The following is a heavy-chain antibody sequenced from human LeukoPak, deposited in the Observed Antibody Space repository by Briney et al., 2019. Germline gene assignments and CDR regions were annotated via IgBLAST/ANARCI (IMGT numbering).Heavy chain of an antibody. V-gene: IGHV1-3*01. CDR2: INAGNGNT. Sequence: GASVKVSYKASGYTFTSYAMHWVRQAPGQRLEWMGWINAGNGNTNYAQKLQGRVTMTTDTSTSTAYMELRSLRSDDTAVYYCARDANPSYSGSYYPCQHWGQGTLVTVSS. CDR1: GYTFTSYA. J-gene: IGHJ1*01. D-gene: IGHD1-26*01. CDR3: ARDANPSYSGSYYPCQH.